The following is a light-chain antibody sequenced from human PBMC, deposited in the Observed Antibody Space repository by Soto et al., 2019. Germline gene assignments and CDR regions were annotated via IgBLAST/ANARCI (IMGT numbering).Light chain of an antibody. V-gene: IGKV3-20*01. Sequence: EIVMAQSPATLSVSPGDIATLSCRASQSVSSSFLAWYQQKPGQAPRILIYGASSRATGIPDRFSGSGSGTDCTLTISRLEPEDVAVYYCQQYGSSRWTFDQGTKVDI. CDR2: GAS. J-gene: IGKJ1*01. CDR1: QSVSSSF. CDR3: QQYGSSRWT.